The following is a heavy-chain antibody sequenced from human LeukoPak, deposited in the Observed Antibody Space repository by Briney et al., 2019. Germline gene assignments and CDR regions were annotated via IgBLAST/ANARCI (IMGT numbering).Heavy chain of an antibody. CDR3: ARRGGSERSFDS. CDR2: IYSSGST. J-gene: IGHJ4*02. CDR1: GGSISSSSYY. V-gene: IGHV4-39*01. D-gene: IGHD3-10*01. Sequence: SETLSLTCTVSGGSISSSSYYWGWIRQPPGKGLEWIGSIYSSGSTYYNPSLKSRVTISVDTSKTQFSLNLSSVPASDTAVYYCARRGGSERSFDSWGQGVLVTVSS.